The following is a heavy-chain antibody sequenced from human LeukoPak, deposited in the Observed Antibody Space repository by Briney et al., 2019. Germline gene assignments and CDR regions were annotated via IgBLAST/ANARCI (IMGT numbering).Heavy chain of an antibody. CDR3: ARCPVPGRGDYFDY. CDR2: ISSSSSYI. J-gene: IGHJ4*02. CDR1: GFTFSSYS. Sequence: GGSLRLSCAASGFTFSSYSMNWVRQAPGKGLEWVSSISSSSSYIYYADSVKGRFTISRDNAKNSLYLQMNSLRAEDTAVYYCARCPVPGRGDYFDYWGQGTLITVSS. D-gene: IGHD6-19*01. V-gene: IGHV3-21*01.